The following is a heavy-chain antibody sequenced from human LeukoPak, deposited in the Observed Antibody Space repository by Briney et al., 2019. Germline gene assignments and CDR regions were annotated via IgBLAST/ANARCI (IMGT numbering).Heavy chain of an antibody. J-gene: IGHJ4*02. CDR3: AKGSGYYDSSGHSDY. CDR2: IWYDGSNK. V-gene: IGHV3-33*06. Sequence: GGSLRLSCAASGFTFSSYGMHWVRQAPGKGLEWVAVIWYDGSNKYYADSVKGRFTISRDNSKNTLYLQMNSLRAEDTAVYYCAKGSGYYDSSGHSDYWGQGTLVTVSS. D-gene: IGHD3-22*01. CDR1: GFTFSSYG.